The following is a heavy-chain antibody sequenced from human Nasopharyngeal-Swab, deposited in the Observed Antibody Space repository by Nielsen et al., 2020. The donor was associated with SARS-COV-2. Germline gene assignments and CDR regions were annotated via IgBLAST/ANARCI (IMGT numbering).Heavy chain of an antibody. CDR1: GFILSGSA. Sequence: GESLKISCAASGFILSGSAMHWVRQASGKGPEWVGRIGDKDHNYATTYGAAVKRRFTISRDDSKNTAFLQMDSLKTEDTALYYCTTDYYFDYWGQGTLVTVSS. J-gene: IGHJ4*02. CDR3: TTDYYFDY. V-gene: IGHV3-73*01. CDR2: IGDKDHNYAT.